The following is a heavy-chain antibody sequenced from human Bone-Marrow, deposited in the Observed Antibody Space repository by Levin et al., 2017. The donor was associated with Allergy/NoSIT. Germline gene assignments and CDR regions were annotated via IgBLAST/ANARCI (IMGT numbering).Heavy chain of an antibody. CDR3: AKEGWYGFQH. D-gene: IGHD6-19*01. CDR2: ISYDGSNK. J-gene: IGHJ1*01. CDR1: GFTFSSYG. V-gene: IGHV3-30*18. Sequence: PSETLSLTCAASGFTFSSYGMHWVRQAPGKGLEWVAVISYDGSNKYYADSVKGRFTISRDNSKNTLYLQMNSLRAEDTAVYYCAKEGWYGFQHWGQGTLVTVSS.